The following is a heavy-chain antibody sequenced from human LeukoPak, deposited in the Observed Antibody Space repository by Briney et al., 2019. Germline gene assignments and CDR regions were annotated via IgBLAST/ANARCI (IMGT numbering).Heavy chain of an antibody. CDR3: ARGTHITVDYFDY. Sequence: GGPLRLSCAASGFPFSSYAMHWARQAPGKGLEWVAVISYNGSNKYYADSVKGRFTISRDNSKNTLYLQMNSLRAEDTAVYYCARGTHITVDYFDYWGQGTLVTVSS. V-gene: IGHV3-30*01. CDR1: GFPFSSYA. CDR2: ISYNGSNK. J-gene: IGHJ4*02. D-gene: IGHD4-23*01.